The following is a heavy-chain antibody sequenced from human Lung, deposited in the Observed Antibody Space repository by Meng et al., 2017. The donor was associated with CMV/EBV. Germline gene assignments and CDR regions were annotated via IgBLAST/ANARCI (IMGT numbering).Heavy chain of an antibody. V-gene: IGHV3-74*01. Sequence: GESLKISCAASGFTLSRYWMHWVRQAPGKGLVWVSRINEYGSRTDYADSVKGRFTIFRDNAKNTLYLQVDSLRAEDTAVYYCARDWSGSDDDWGQGTVVTVSS. D-gene: IGHD1-26*01. CDR3: ARDWSGSDDD. CDR2: INEYGSRT. CDR1: GFTLSRYW. J-gene: IGHJ4*02.